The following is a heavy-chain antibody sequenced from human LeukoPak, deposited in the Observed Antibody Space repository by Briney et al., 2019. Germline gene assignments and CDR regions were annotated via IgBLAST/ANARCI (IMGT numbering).Heavy chain of an antibody. CDR1: GYTPTELS. D-gene: IGHD6-19*01. CDR2: FDPEDGET. J-gene: IGHJ4*02. Sequence: SVKRSCKVSGYTPTELSMHWVRHAPGKGLEWMGGFDPEDGETIYAQKFQSRVTMTEDTSTDTAYMELSSLRSEDTAVYYCATVVAGPFDYWGQGTLVTVSS. CDR3: ATVVAGPFDY. V-gene: IGHV1-24*01.